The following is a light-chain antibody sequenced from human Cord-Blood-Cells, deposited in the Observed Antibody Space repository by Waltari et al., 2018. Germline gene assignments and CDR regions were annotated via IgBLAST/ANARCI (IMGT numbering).Light chain of an antibody. Sequence: DIQMTQSPSTLSASVGDRGTITCRASQSISSWLAWYQQKPGKAPKLLIYKASSLESGVPSRFSGSGSGTEFTLTISSLQPDDFATYYCQQYNSYSYTFGQGTKVEIK. CDR1: QSISSW. CDR3: QQYNSYSYT. V-gene: IGKV1-5*03. J-gene: IGKJ2*01. CDR2: KAS.